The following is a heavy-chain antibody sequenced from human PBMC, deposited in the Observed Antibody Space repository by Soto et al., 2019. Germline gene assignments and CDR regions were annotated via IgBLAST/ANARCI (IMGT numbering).Heavy chain of an antibody. CDR3: ARDEGFYDSSGYQPYFAY. J-gene: IGHJ4*02. Sequence: GGSLRLSCAASGFTFSSYAMHWVRQAPGKGLEWVAVISYDGSNKYYADSVKGRFTISRDNSKNTLYLQMNSLRAEDTAVYYCARDEGFYDSSGYQPYFAYWGQGTLVTVSS. V-gene: IGHV3-30-3*01. D-gene: IGHD3-22*01. CDR2: ISYDGSNK. CDR1: GFTFSSYA.